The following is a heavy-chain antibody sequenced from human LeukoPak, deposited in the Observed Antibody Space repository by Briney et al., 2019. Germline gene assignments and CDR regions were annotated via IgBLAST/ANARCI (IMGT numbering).Heavy chain of an antibody. D-gene: IGHD2-2*01. CDR3: ARKSFHTSSYDY. CDR2: IYYSGST. J-gene: IGHJ4*02. CDR1: GGSISTSSYY. Sequence: SETLSLTCTVSGGSISTSSYYWSWIRQPPGKGLEWIGYIYYSGSTNYNPSLKSRVTISLDTSKNQFSLNLSSVTAADTAVYYCARKSFHTSSYDYWGQGTLVTVSS. V-gene: IGHV4-61*01.